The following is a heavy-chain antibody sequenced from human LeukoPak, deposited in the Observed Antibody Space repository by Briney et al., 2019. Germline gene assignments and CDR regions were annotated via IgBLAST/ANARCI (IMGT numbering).Heavy chain of an antibody. J-gene: IGHJ3*02. Sequence: SETLSLTCTVSGGSISSSSYYWGWIRQPPGKGLEWIGSIYYSGSTYYNPSLKSRVTISVDTSKNQFSLKLSSVTAADTAVYYCASSSIVGAEEHDAFDIWGQGTMVTVSS. V-gene: IGHV4-39*07. CDR2: IYYSGST. CDR1: GGSISSSSYY. D-gene: IGHD1-26*01. CDR3: ASSSIVGAEEHDAFDI.